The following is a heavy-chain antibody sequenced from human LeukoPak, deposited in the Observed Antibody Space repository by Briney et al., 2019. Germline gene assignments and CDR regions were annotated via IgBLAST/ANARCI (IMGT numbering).Heavy chain of an antibody. CDR1: GFTFSSYW. D-gene: IGHD3-22*01. J-gene: IGHJ4*02. CDR2: IKQDGSEK. V-gene: IGHV3-7*01. CDR3: ARDTHYYDSSGYFLGYYFDY. Sequence: GGSLRLSCAASGFTFSSYWMSWVRKAPGKGLEWVANIKQDGSEKYYVDSVKGRFTISRDNAKNSLYLQMNSLRAEDTAVYYCARDTHYYDSSGYFLGYYFDYWGRGTLVTVSS.